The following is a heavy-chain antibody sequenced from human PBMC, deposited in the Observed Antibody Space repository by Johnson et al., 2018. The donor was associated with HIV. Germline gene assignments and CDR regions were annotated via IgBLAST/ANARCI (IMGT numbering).Heavy chain of an antibody. V-gene: IGHV3-53*01. CDR1: GFTVSSQY. CDR2: IYTGGNA. D-gene: IGHD2-21*02. Sequence: VQLVESGGGLIQPGGSLRLSCAASGFTVSSQYMSWVRQASGKALEWVSVIYTGGNAYYADSVQGRFTISRHNSKNTLYLQVDSLRVEDTAVYYCARGEGAYCGGDCYYAFDIWGQGTMVTVSS. CDR3: ARGEGAYCGGDCYYAFDI. J-gene: IGHJ3*02.